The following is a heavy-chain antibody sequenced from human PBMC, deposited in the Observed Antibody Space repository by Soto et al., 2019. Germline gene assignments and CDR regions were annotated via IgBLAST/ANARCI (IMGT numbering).Heavy chain of an antibody. D-gene: IGHD1-1*01. Sequence: QVQLVESGGGVVQPGRSLRLSCAASGFMFSNHGMHWVRQAPGKGLEWVAVIWSDGNNRYYADSVKGRFTISRDNSKNTLYLQMNSLRAEDTAVYYCVRGDNWNDDASDYWCQGTLVTVSS. CDR3: VRGDNWNDDASDY. V-gene: IGHV3-33*01. J-gene: IGHJ4*02. CDR1: GFMFSNHG. CDR2: IWSDGNNR.